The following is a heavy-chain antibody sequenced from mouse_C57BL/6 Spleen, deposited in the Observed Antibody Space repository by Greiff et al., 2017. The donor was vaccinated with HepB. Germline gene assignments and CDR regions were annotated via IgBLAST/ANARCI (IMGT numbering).Heavy chain of an antibody. CDR1: GYTFTDYY. J-gene: IGHJ1*03. Sequence: EVQLQQSGPVLVKPGASVKMSCKASGYTFTDYYMNWVKQSHGKSLEWIGVINPYNGGTSYNQKFKGKATLTVDKSSSTAYMELNSLTSEDSAVYYCARSFKGYFDVWGTGTTVTVSS. V-gene: IGHV1-19*01. CDR2: INPYNGGT. CDR3: ARSFKGYFDV.